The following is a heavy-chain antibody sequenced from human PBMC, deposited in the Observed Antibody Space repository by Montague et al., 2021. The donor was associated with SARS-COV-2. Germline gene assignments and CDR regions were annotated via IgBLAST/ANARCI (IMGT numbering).Heavy chain of an antibody. CDR1: GGSFSTYS. Sequence: SETLSLTCAVHGGSFSTYSWNWIRQPPGKGLEWIGEIHHGGSTSYNPSLKSRVTISADTSKNQFSLELTSVAAADTAVYYCARLGDGVVPSPILGVGPYYSYYYMDVWGKGTTVTVSS. D-gene: IGHD3-10*01. V-gene: IGHV4-34*01. J-gene: IGHJ6*03. CDR2: IHHGGST. CDR3: ARLGDGVVPSPILGVGPYYSYYYMDV.